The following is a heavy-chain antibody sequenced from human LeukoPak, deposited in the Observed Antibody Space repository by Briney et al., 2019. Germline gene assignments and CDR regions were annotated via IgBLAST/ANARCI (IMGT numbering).Heavy chain of an antibody. CDR3: ARLIVDPDAFDI. J-gene: IGHJ3*02. V-gene: IGHV4-59*08. CDR1: GGSISSYY. Sequence: SETLSLTCTVSGGSISSYYWSWIRQPPGKGLEWIGYIYYSGSTNYNPSLKSRVTISVDTSKNQFSLKLSSVTAADTAVYYCARLIVDPDAFDIWGQGTMVTVSS. D-gene: IGHD3-16*02. CDR2: IYYSGST.